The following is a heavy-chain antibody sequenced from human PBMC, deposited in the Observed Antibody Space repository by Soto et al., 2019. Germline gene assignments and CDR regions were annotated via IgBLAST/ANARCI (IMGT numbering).Heavy chain of an antibody. CDR3: AKEYDSGGYYTGY. D-gene: IGHD3-10*01. V-gene: IGHV3-23*01. CDR2: ISGSGAGT. CDR1: GFTFSSYA. J-gene: IGHJ4*02. Sequence: PGGSLRLSCAASGFTFSSYAMSWVRQAPGKGLEWVSTISGSGAGTYYAGSVKGRFNISRDNSKNTLCLQMNSLRAEDTAFYYCAKEYDSGGYYTGYWGQGTLVTVS.